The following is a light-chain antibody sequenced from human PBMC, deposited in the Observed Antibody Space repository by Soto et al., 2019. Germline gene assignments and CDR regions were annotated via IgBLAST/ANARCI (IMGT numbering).Light chain of an antibody. CDR3: CSSAGTYTSV. CDR1: SSDVGGYNY. V-gene: IGLV2-11*01. CDR2: DVS. Sequence: QSALTQPRSVSGSPGQSVTISCTGTSSDVGGYNYVSWYQQHPGKAPKLIIYDVSTRPSGVPDRFSGSKSGNTASLTISWHQSEDEADYYCCSSAGTYTSVFGGGTQLTVL. J-gene: IGLJ3*02.